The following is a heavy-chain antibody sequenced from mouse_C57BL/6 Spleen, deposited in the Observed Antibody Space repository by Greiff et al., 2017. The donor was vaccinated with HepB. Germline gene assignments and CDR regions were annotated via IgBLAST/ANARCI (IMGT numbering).Heavy chain of an antibody. CDR3: ARRYYGSIYYAMDY. V-gene: IGHV1-55*01. D-gene: IGHD1-1*01. J-gene: IGHJ4*01. CDR1: GYTFTSYW. Sequence: VQLQQPGAELVKPGASVKMSCKASGYTFTSYWITWVKQRPGQGLEWIGDIYPGSGSTNYNEKFKSKATLTVDTSSSTAYMQLSSLTSEDSAVYYCARRYYGSIYYAMDYWGQGTSVTVSS. CDR2: IYPGSGST.